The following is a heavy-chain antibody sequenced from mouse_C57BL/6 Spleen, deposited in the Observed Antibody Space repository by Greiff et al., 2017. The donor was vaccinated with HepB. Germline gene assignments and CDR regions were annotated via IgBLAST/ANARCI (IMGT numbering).Heavy chain of an antibody. CDR3: ARSLYDYDGFAY. Sequence: EVKLLESGPGLVKPSQSLSLTCSVTGYSITSGYYWNWIRQFPGNKLEWMGYISYDGSNNYNPSLKNRISITRDTSKNQFFLKLNSVTTEDTATYYCARSLYDYDGFAYWGQGTLVTVSA. V-gene: IGHV3-6*01. CDR2: ISYDGSN. J-gene: IGHJ3*01. CDR1: GYSITSGYY. D-gene: IGHD2-4*01.